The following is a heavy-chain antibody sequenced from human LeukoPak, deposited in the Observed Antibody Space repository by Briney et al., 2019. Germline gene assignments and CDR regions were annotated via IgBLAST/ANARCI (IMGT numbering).Heavy chain of an antibody. J-gene: IGHJ4*02. CDR1: GGTFSSYA. CDR3: ARENPAGDRFDY. CDR2: IIPIFGTA. Sequence: GSSVKVSCKASGGTFSSYAISWVRQAPGQGLEWMGGIIPIFGTANYAQKFQGRVTITADKSTSTAYMELSSLRSEDTAVYYCARENPAGDRFDYWGQGTLVTVSS. D-gene: IGHD4-17*01. V-gene: IGHV1-69*06.